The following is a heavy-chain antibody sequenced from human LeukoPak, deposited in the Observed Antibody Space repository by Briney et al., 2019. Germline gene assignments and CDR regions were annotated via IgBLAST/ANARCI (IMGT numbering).Heavy chain of an antibody. CDR3: ARTYDYVWGSYLTAFDY. D-gene: IGHD3-16*02. J-gene: IGHJ4*02. CDR1: GYTFTIYY. Sequence: ASVKVSFKASGYTFTIYYMHWVRQAPGQGLEWMGIINPSGGSTSYAQKFQGRVTMTRDTSTSTVYMELSSLRSEDTAVYYCARTYDYVWGSYLTAFDYWGQGTLVTVSS. CDR2: INPSGGST. V-gene: IGHV1-46*01.